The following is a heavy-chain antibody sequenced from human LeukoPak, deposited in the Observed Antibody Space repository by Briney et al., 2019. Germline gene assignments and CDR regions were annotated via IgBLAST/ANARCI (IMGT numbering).Heavy chain of an antibody. CDR2: IKQDGSEK. D-gene: IGHD4-23*01. CDR1: GFTFSSYW. V-gene: IGHV3-7*01. CDR3: ARDRKDYGGNHKGYYYMDV. Sequence: GGSLRLSXAAPGFTFSSYWMSWVRQAPGKGLEWVANIKQDGSEKYYVDSVKGRFTISRDNAKNSLYLQMNSLRAEDTAVYYCARDRKDYGGNHKGYYYMDVWGKGTTVTVSS. J-gene: IGHJ6*03.